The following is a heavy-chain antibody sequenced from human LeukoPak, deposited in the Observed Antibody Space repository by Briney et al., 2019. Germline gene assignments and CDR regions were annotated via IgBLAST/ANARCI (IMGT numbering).Heavy chain of an antibody. V-gene: IGHV3-21*01. CDR1: GFTFSSYS. CDR2: ISSSSSYI. D-gene: IGHD3-10*01. J-gene: IGHJ4*02. CDR3: AREGVGELAY. Sequence: GGSLRLSCAASGFTFSSYSMNWVRQAPGKGLEWVSSISSSSSYIYYADSVKGRFTISRDNVKNSLYLQMNSLRAEDTAVYFCAREGVGELAYWGQGTLVTVSS.